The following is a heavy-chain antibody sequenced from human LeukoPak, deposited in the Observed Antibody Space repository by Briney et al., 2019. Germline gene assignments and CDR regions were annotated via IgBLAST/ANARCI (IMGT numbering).Heavy chain of an antibody. Sequence: SETLSLTCAVSGYSISSGYYWGWIRQTPGKGLEWIGSIYQSGSTYYNPSLKSRVTISLAMSKNHFSLKLSSVTAADTAVYFCARRYTSGWFFDYWGQGTLVTVSS. J-gene: IGHJ4*02. V-gene: IGHV4-38-2*01. D-gene: IGHD6-19*01. CDR3: ARRYTSGWFFDY. CDR2: IYQSGST. CDR1: GYSISSGYY.